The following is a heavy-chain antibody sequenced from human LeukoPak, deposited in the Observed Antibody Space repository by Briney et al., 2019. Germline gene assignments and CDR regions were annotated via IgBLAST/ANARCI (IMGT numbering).Heavy chain of an antibody. J-gene: IGHJ6*03. V-gene: IGHV5-51*01. D-gene: IGHD6-13*01. CDR3: ARLPGIAAPGYYYYYYYMGV. Sequence: GESLKISFKGSGYSFTSYWIGWVRQMPGKGLEWMGIIYPGDSDTRYSPSFQGQVTISADKSISTAYLQWSSLKASDTAMYYCARLPGIAAPGYYYYYYYMGVWGKGTTVTVSS. CDR1: GYSFTSYW. CDR2: IYPGDSDT.